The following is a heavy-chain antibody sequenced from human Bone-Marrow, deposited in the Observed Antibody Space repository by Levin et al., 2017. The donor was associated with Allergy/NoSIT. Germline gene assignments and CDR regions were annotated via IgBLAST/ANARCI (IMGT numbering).Heavy chain of an antibody. CDR2: IGGSGYST. CDR1: GFTFSDYA. V-gene: IGHV3-23*01. D-gene: IGHD3-3*01. J-gene: IGHJ5*02. Sequence: ASVKVSCAASGFTFSDYAMNWVRQAPGKGLEWVSGIGGSGYSTHYADSVKGRFTISRDNSKNTLYLQMNSLRAEDTAVYYCAKDGVRLRFLDNLNWFDPWGQGTLVTVSS. CDR3: AKDGVRLRFLDNLNWFDP.